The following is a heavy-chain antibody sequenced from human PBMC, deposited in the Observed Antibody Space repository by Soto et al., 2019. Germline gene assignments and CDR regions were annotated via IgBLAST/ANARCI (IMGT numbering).Heavy chain of an antibody. CDR2: IHHSGST. CDR3: AGGGYYFYMDV. V-gene: IGHV4-4*02. CDR1: GGSISISNW. Sequence: QVQLQESGPGLVKPSETLSLTCAVSGGSISISNWWSWVRQTPGKGLEWIGQIHHSGSTNYSPSLTSRVTISVDKSKIQFSLKMNSVTAADTAVYYCAGGGYYFYMDVWGKGTTVTVSS. J-gene: IGHJ6*03. D-gene: IGHD3-16*01.